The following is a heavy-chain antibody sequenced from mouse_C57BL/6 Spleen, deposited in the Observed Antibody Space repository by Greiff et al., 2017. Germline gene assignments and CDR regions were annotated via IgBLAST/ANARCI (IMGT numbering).Heavy chain of an antibody. CDR3: TRGGCYGTAY. V-gene: IGHV5-9-1*02. J-gene: IGHJ3*01. CDR2: ISSGGDYI. CDR1: GFTFSSYA. D-gene: IGHD2-1*01. Sequence: EVHLVESGEGLVKPGGSLKLSCAASGFTFSSYAMSWVRQTPEKRLEWVAYISSGGDYIYYADTVKGRFTISRDNARNTLYLQMSSLKAEDTAIYYCTRGGCYGTAYWGQGTLVTVSA.